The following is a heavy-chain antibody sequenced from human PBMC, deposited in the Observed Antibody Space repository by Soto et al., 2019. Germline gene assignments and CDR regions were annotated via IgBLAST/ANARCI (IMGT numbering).Heavy chain of an antibody. CDR1: GFTFSSYA. CDR2: ITYDGSNK. CDR3: ASSMVRGVITRTYYYYGMDV. D-gene: IGHD3-10*01. Sequence: GGSLRLSCAASGFTFSSYAMHWVRQAPGKGLENVQAITYDGSNKYYAYSVKGRFTISRDNSKNSLYLQMNSLRAEDTAVYYCASSMVRGVITRTYYYYGMDVWGQGTTVTVSS. J-gene: IGHJ6*02. V-gene: IGHV3-30*04.